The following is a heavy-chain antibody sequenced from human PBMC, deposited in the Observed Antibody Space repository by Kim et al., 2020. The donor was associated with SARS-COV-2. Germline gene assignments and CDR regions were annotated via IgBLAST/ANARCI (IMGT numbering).Heavy chain of an antibody. CDR3: AKGGYYYDSSGPSHFDY. CDR1: GFTFDDYA. CDR2: ISWNSGSI. J-gene: IGHJ4*02. D-gene: IGHD3-22*01. Sequence: GGSLRLSCAASGFTFDDYAMHWVRQAPGKGLEWVSGISWNSGSIGYADSVKGRFTISRDNAKNSLYLQMNSLRAEDTALYYCAKGGYYYDSSGPSHFDYWGQGTLVTVSS. V-gene: IGHV3-9*01.